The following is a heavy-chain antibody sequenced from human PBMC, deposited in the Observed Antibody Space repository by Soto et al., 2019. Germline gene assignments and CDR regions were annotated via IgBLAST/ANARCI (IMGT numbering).Heavy chain of an antibody. J-gene: IGHJ6*02. V-gene: IGHV5-51*01. Sequence: GESLKISCKGSGYRFTSYWIGWVRQMPGKGLEWMAIIYPGDSDTRYSPSFQGQVTISADKSISTAYLQWSSLKASDSAVYYCARLSRASFALDVWGQGTTVTVSS. CDR3: ARLSRASFALDV. D-gene: IGHD3-16*01. CDR1: GYRFTSYW. CDR2: IYPGDSDT.